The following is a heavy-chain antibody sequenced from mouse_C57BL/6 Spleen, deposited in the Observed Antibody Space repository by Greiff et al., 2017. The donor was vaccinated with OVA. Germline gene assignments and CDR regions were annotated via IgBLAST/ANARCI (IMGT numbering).Heavy chain of an antibody. CDR1: GYTFTSYW. CDR3: ARPTVVARGYCDV. D-gene: IGHD1-1*01. V-gene: IGHV1-52*01. Sequence: QVQLQQPGAELVRPGSSVKLSCKASGYTFTSYWMHWVKQRPIQGLEWIGNIDPSDSETHYNQKFKDKATLTVDKSSSTAYMQLSSLTSEDSAVYYCARPTVVARGYCDVGGTGTTVTVSS. CDR2: IDPSDSET. J-gene: IGHJ1*03.